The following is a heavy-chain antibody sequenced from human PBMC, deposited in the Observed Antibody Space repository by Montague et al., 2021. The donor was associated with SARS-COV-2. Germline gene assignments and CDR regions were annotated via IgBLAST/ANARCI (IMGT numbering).Heavy chain of an antibody. CDR1: GGSFSTYY. Sequence: SETLSLTCAVYGGSFSTYYWNWIRQPPGNGLEWIGEIHRGGSTNYNPSLKSRVTISVDTSKNQFSLKLTSVAAADTAVYYCARLGDGVVPSPILGVRPYYSYYYMDVWGKGTTVTVSS. D-gene: IGHD2-2*02. J-gene: IGHJ6*03. CDR2: IHRGGST. V-gene: IGHV4-34*01. CDR3: ARLGDGVVPSPILGVRPYYSYYYMDV.